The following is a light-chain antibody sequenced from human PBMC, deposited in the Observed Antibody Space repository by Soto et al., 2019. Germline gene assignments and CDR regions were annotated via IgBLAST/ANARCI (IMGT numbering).Light chain of an antibody. CDR3: QSHDNSLSGYV. Sequence: QSVLTQPPSVSGAPGQRVTISCTGSSSNIGAGYDVHWYQQVPGTAPKLLIYANFNRPSGVPDRFSGSKSGTSASLAITGLQAEDEADYYCQSHDNSLSGYVFGPGTKLTVL. V-gene: IGLV1-40*01. CDR1: SSNIGAGYD. J-gene: IGLJ1*01. CDR2: ANF.